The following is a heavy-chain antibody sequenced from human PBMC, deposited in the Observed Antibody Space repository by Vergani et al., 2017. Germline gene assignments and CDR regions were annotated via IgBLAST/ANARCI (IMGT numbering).Heavy chain of an antibody. D-gene: IGHD5-18*01. J-gene: IGHJ4*02. V-gene: IGHV3-48*04. CDR1: GFTFSSYS. Sequence: EVQLVESGGGLVQPGGSLRLSCAASGFTFSSYSMNWVRQAPGKGLEWVSYISSSISTIYYADSVKGRFTISRDNAKNSLYLQMNSLRAEDTAVYYCARGGYSYGYGFDYWGQGTLVTVSS. CDR3: ARGGYSYGYGFDY. CDR2: ISSSISTI.